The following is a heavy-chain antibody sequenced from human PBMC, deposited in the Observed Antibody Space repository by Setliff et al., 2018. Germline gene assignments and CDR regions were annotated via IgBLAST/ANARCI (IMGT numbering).Heavy chain of an antibody. Sequence: GESLKISCKGFGYSFTSYWIGWVRQMPGKGLEWMGIIYPGDSDTRYSPSFQGQVTISADKSISTAYLQWSSLKASDTAMYYCARQAVAGSDAFDIWGHGTMVTVSS. CDR2: IYPGDSDT. V-gene: IGHV5-51*01. CDR1: GYSFTSYW. D-gene: IGHD6-19*01. CDR3: ARQAVAGSDAFDI. J-gene: IGHJ3*02.